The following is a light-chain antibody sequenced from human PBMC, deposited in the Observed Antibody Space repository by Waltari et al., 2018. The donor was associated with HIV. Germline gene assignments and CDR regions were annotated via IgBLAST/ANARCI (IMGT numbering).Light chain of an antibody. J-gene: IGLJ3*02. V-gene: IGLV1-40*01. Sequence: QSVLTQPPSVSEAPGQRVTIYCTGSSSNIGAGSDLHWSQQLPGTAPKLLIYGNRKRPSGVPALFSGSKAGTSASLAISGLQPDDETDYDCQSYDRSLSNWVFGGGTKLTVL. CDR1: SSNIGAGSD. CDR2: GNR. CDR3: QSYDRSLSNWV.